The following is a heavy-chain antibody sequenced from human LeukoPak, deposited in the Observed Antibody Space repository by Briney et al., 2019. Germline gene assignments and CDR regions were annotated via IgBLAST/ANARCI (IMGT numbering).Heavy chain of an antibody. CDR2: ISSSSSTI. D-gene: IGHD6-13*01. V-gene: IGHV3-48*01. CDR1: GFTFSSYW. CDR3: ARVKQPYRFDP. Sequence: GGSLRLSCAASGFTFSSYWMSWVRQAPGKGLEWVSYISSSSSTIYYADSVKGRFTISRDNAKNSLYLQMNSLRAEDTAVYYCARVKQPYRFDPWGQGTLVTVSS. J-gene: IGHJ5*02.